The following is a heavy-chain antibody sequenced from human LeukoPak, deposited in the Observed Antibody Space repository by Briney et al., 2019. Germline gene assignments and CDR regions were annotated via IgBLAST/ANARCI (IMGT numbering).Heavy chain of an antibody. CDR1: GYTFTGYY. Sequence: GASVKVSCKASGYTFTGYYMHWVRQAPGQGLEWMGWINPNSGGTNYAQKFQGGVTMTRDTSISTAYMELSRLRSDDTAVYYCAREAHYYGSGSYYPFDYWGQGTLVTVSS. J-gene: IGHJ4*02. V-gene: IGHV1-2*02. CDR3: AREAHYYGSGSYYPFDY. D-gene: IGHD3-10*01. CDR2: INPNSGGT.